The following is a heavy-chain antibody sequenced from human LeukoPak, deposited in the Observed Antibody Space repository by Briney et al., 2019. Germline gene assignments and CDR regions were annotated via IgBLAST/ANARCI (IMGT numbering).Heavy chain of an antibody. V-gene: IGHV6-1*01. J-gene: IGHJ4*02. CDR2: TYYRSKWYN. Sequence: SQTLSLTCAISGDSVSSNSAAWNWVRQSSSRGLEWLGRTYYRSKWYNNYALSVKSRITIKPDTSKNQFSLQLNSVTPEDTAVYYCARLSSGAGGDFDCWGQGTLVTVSP. D-gene: IGHD6-19*01. CDR3: ARLSSGAGGDFDC. CDR1: GDSVSSNSAA.